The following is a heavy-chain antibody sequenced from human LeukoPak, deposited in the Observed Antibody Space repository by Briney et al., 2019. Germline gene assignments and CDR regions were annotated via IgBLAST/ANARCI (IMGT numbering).Heavy chain of an antibody. CDR3: ARGRNSGYDLEY. CDR2: INHSART. D-gene: IGHD5-12*01. J-gene: IGHJ4*02. CDR1: GGSISSSSYY. V-gene: IGHV4-39*07. Sequence: SETLSLTCTVSGGSISSSSYYWSWIRQAPGKGLEWIGEINHSARTNYNPSLKSRATISGDTSNNQFSLKLNSVTAADTAVYFCARGRNSGYDLEYWGQGTLVTVSS.